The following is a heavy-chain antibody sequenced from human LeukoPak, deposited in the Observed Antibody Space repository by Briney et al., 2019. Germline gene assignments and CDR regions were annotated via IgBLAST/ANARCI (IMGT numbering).Heavy chain of an antibody. D-gene: IGHD6-13*01. CDR3: AGMIAAAAPFDY. V-gene: IGHV4-39*01. J-gene: IGHJ4*02. Sequence: SETLSLTCTVSGGSISSSSYYWGWIRQPPGKGLEWIGSIYYSGSTYYNPSLKSRVTISVDTSKNQFSLKLSSVTAADTAVYYCAGMIAAAAPFDYWGQGTLVTVSS. CDR1: GGSISSSSYY. CDR2: IYYSGST.